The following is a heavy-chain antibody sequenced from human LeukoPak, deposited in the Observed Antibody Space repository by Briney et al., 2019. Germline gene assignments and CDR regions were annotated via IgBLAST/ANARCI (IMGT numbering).Heavy chain of an antibody. J-gene: IGHJ4*02. Sequence: PGGSLRLSCAASGFTFSSYAMSWVRQAPGKGLEWVSAISGSGGSTYYADSVKGRFTISRDNSKNTLYLQMNSLRAEDTAVYYCAKVYPNYYDSSGYEDYWGQGTLVTVSS. CDR1: GFTFSSYA. V-gene: IGHV3-23*01. CDR3: AKVYPNYYDSSGYEDY. D-gene: IGHD3-22*01. CDR2: ISGSGGST.